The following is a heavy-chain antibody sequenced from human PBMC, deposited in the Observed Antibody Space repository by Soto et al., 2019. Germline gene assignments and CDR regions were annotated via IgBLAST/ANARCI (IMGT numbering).Heavy chain of an antibody. CDR1: GFTFRDYW. V-gene: IGHV3-7*01. D-gene: IGHD2-21*02. CDR2: INQDESQK. J-gene: IGHJ4*02. Sequence: HPGGSLRLSCAASGFTFRDYWMSWLRQAPGSGLEWVANINQDESQKYYVDSVKGRITISRDNAKNSLYLQMNSLRVEDTAVYYCATSATARGGIDYWGQGTLVTVSS. CDR3: ATSATARGGIDY.